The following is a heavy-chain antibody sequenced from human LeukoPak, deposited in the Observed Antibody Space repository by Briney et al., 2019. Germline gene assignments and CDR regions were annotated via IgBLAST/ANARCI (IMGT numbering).Heavy chain of an antibody. CDR3: ARDAPYYYDSSGYYPGIDY. V-gene: IGHV1-18*01. CDR1: GYTFTSYG. Sequence: ASVKVSCKASGYTFTSYGISWVRQAPGQGLEWMGWISAYNGNTNYAQKLQGRVTMTTDTSTSTAYMELRSLRSDDTAVYYCARDAPYYYDSSGYYPGIDYWGQGTLVTVSS. J-gene: IGHJ4*02. D-gene: IGHD3-22*01. CDR2: ISAYNGNT.